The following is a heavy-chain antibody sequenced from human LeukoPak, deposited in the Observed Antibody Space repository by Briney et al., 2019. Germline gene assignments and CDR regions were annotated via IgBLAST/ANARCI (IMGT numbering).Heavy chain of an antibody. D-gene: IGHD5-24*01. CDR3: ARLRSALATTTWAPTDY. J-gene: IGHJ4*02. V-gene: IGHV1-69*13. CDR1: GGTFSSYA. CDR2: IIPIFGTA. Sequence: SVKVSCKASGGTFSSYAINWVRQAPGQGLEWVGGIIPIFGTANYAQKFQGRVTITADESTSTAYMELSSLRSEDTAVYYCARLRSALATTTWAPTDYWGQGTLVTVFS.